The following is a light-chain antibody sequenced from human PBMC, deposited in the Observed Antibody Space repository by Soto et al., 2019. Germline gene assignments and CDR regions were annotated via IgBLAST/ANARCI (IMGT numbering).Light chain of an antibody. CDR1: QDISNY. J-gene: IGKJ4*01. V-gene: IGKV1-33*01. CDR3: QQYDNLPLT. Sequence: DIQMTQSPSSLSASVGDRVSITCQASQDISNYLNWYQQKPGKAPKLLIYDASDLETGVPSRFSGSGSGTDFNFTISNPEAGDIATYYCQQYDNLPLTFGGGTKVDNK. CDR2: DAS.